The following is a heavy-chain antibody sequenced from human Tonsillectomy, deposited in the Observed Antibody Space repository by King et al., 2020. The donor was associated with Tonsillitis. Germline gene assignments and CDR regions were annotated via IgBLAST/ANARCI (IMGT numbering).Heavy chain of an antibody. CDR3: ARVTYPPYCSGGTCYAPIFDY. Sequence: VQLVQSGGGLVQPGGSLSLSWAASGLTFSSYSLIWFRRAPGRGLRGVYNFSISSSTLYYADPVKGRFTISNDNAKNTLYLQRNSLRAEDTAVYYCARVTYPPYCSGGTCYAPIFDYWGQGTLVTVSS. V-gene: IGHV3-48*01. D-gene: IGHD2-15*01. CDR2: FSISSSTL. J-gene: IGHJ4*02. CDR1: GLTFSSYS.